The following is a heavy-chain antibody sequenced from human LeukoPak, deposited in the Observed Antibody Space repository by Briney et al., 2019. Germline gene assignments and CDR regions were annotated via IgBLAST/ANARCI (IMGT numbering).Heavy chain of an antibody. CDR1: GYTFTGYY. CDR3: ARDLNDSNYGYWYFDL. CDR2: INPNSGGT. Sequence: ASVKVSCKASGYTFTGYYMHWVRQAPGQGLEWMGRINPNSGGTNYAQKFQGRVTMTRDTSISTAYMELSRLRSDDTAVYYCARDLNDSNYGYWYFDLWGRGTLVTVSS. J-gene: IGHJ2*01. V-gene: IGHV1-2*06. D-gene: IGHD4-11*01.